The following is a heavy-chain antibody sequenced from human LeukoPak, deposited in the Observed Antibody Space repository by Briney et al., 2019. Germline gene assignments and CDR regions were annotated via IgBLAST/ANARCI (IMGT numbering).Heavy chain of an antibody. D-gene: IGHD6-6*01. Sequence: PGGSLRLSCAASGFTVSSNYMSWVRQAPGKGLEWVSVIYSGGSTYYADSVKGRFTISRDNSKNTLYLQMNSLRAEDMAVYYCARDQGAARPFDYWGQGTLVTVSS. CDR2: IYSGGST. CDR3: ARDQGAARPFDY. CDR1: GFTVSSNY. V-gene: IGHV3-66*01. J-gene: IGHJ4*02.